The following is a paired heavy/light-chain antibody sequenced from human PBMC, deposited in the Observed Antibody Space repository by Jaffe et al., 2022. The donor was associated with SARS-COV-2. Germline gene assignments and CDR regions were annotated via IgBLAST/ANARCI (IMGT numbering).Heavy chain of an antibody. CDR2: TYYRSKWYN. V-gene: IGHV6-1*01. Sequence: QIQLQQSGPGLVKPSQTLSLTCAISGDSVSSNSAAWSWIRQSPSRGLEWLGRTYYRSKWYNDYAVSVKSRIAISPDTSKNQFSLQLNSVTPEDTAVYFCARMYFDNSGPGRGVYYYYYMDVWGNGTTVTVSS. J-gene: IGHJ6*03. D-gene: IGHD3-22*01. CDR1: GDSVSSNSAA. CDR3: ARMYFDNSGPGRGVYYYYYMDV.
Light chain of an antibody. V-gene: IGKV1-39*01. Sequence: DIQMTQSPSSLSASVGDRVTLTCRASQSISNYLNWYQHKPGEAPKLLIYAASSLQSGVPSRFSGSGSGTDFTLTISTLQPEDFATYYCQLSYSVPPFTFGQGTKVEIK. CDR1: QSISNY. CDR2: AAS. J-gene: IGKJ2*01. CDR3: QLSYSVPPFT.